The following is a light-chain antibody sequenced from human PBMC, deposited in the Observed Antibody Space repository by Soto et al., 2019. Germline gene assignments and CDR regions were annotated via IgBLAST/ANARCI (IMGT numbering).Light chain of an antibody. CDR3: SSYTTGVI. CDR2: EVN. V-gene: IGLV2-14*03. CDR1: SSDIRTDNY. Sequence: QSGLAQPASVSRSPGQSITIACMGTSSDIRTDNYVSWYQQHPGKVPKLIIYEVNNRPSGVSPRFSGSKSGNTASLTISGLQTQDEPDYYCSSYTTGVIFGRGTKVTVL. J-gene: IGLJ2*01.